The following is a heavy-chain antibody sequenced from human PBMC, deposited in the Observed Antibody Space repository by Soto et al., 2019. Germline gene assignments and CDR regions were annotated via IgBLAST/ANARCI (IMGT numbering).Heavy chain of an antibody. D-gene: IGHD1-1*01. J-gene: IGHJ6*03. Sequence: SETLSLTCTVSGGSISSSSYYWGWIRQPPGKGLEWIGSIYYSGSTYYNPSLKSRVTISVDTSKNQFSLKLSSVTAADTAVYYCARPPTGTSPYYYYYMDVWGKGTTVTVSS. CDR1: GGSISSSSYY. V-gene: IGHV4-39*01. CDR2: IYYSGST. CDR3: ARPPTGTSPYYYYYMDV.